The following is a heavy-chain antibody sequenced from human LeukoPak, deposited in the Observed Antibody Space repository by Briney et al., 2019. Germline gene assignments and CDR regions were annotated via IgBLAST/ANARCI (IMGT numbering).Heavy chain of an antibody. D-gene: IGHD1-26*01. Sequence: GGSLRLSCAASGFIFDDYCMSWVRQAPGKGLESGSGINWNCGSTGYADSVKGRFTISRDNAKNCLHLQMNSLRAEDTALYYCARRIVGATNWFDPWGQGTLVTVSS. CDR3: ARRIVGATNWFDP. V-gene: IGHV3-20*04. CDR2: INWNCGST. J-gene: IGHJ5*02. CDR1: GFIFDDYC.